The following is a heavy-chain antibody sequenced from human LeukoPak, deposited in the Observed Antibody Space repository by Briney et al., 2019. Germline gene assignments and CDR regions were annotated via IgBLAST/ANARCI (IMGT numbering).Heavy chain of an antibody. CDR1: GYTFTSYY. J-gene: IGHJ5*02. CDR2: INPSGGST. V-gene: IGHV1-46*01. Sequence: ASVKVPCMASGYTFTSYYMHWVRQAPGQGLEWMGIINPSGGSTSYAQKFQGRVTMTRDMSTNTAYMELRTLRYDDTAIYYCARDRGGHSNRRNLFDPWGQGTLVTVSS. CDR3: ARDRGGHSNRRNLFDP. D-gene: IGHD5-12*01.